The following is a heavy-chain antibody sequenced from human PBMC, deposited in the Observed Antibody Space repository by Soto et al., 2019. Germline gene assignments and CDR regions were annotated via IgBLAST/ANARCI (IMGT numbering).Heavy chain of an antibody. Sequence: VESLKISCKGSGYSFTSYWIGWVRQMPGKGLEWMGIIYPGDSDTRYSPSFQGQVTISAEKSISTAYLQWSSLKASDTAMYYCARLRRNDASDSWGNGKMVSVSS. CDR2: IYPGDSDT. CDR3: ARLRRNDASDS. V-gene: IGHV5-51*01. J-gene: IGHJ3*02. CDR1: GYSFTSYW.